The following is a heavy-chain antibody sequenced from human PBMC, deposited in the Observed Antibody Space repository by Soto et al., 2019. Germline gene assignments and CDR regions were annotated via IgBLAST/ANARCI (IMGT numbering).Heavy chain of an antibody. CDR2: INHSGST. CDR3: ARGRPRLIVVVTAARRSWFDP. V-gene: IGHV4-34*01. D-gene: IGHD2-2*01. J-gene: IGHJ5*02. Sequence: PSETLSLTCAVYGGSFSGYYWSWIRQPPGKGQEWIGEINHSGSTNYNPSLKSRVTISVDTSKNQFSLKLSSVTAADTAVYYCARGRPRLIVVVTAARRSWFDPWGQGTLVTVSS. CDR1: GGSFSGYY.